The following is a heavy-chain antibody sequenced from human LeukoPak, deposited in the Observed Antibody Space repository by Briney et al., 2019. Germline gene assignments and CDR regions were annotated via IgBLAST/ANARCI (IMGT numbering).Heavy chain of an antibody. J-gene: IGHJ6*02. CDR3: AREGYYYGSGSYPVYYYYGMDV. D-gene: IGHD3-10*01. CDR2: INPNSGGT. CDR1: GYTFTGYY. Sequence: ASVKVSCKASGYTFTGYYMHWVRQAPGQGLEWMGWINPNSGGTNYAQKFQGRVTMTRDTSISTAYMELSRLRSDDTAVYYCAREGYYYGSGSYPVYYYYGMDVWGQGTTVTVSS. V-gene: IGHV1-2*02.